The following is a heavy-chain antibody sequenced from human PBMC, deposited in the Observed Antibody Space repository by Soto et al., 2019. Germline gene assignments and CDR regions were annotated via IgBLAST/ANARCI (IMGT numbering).Heavy chain of an antibody. CDR1: GFTFSSYE. CDR2: ISSSGSTI. J-gene: IGHJ5*02. CDR3: ARGWPARRNWFDP. Sequence: EVQLVESGGGLVQPGGSLRLSCAASGFTFSSYEMNWVRQAPGKGLEWVSYISSSGSTIYYADSVKGRFTISRDNAKNSLYLKMNSLRAEDTAVYYCARGWPARRNWFDPWGQGTLVTVSS. V-gene: IGHV3-48*03. D-gene: IGHD6-6*01.